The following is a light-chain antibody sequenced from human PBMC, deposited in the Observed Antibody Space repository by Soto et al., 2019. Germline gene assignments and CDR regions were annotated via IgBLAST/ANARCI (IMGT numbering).Light chain of an antibody. CDR2: KAS. CDR1: QNINRW. CDR3: LQYNVYPLT. Sequence: DIQMTQSPSTLSASVGDRGTITCRASQNINRWLAWYQQRPGKAPNLLIHKASTLEAGVPSRFSGSASGTEFTLTISSLQPDDFAAYFCLQYNVYPLTFGGGTKVEIK. J-gene: IGKJ4*01. V-gene: IGKV1-5*03.